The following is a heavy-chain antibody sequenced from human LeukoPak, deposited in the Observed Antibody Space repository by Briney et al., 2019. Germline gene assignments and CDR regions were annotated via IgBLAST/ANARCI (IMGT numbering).Heavy chain of an antibody. J-gene: IGHJ5*02. Sequence: SETLSLTCTVSGGSISSYYWSWIRQPPGKGLEWIGYIYYSGSTNYNPSLKSRVTISVDTSKNQFSLKLSSVTAADTAVYYCARDRAQEYYDFWSALGWFGPWGQGTLVTVSS. CDR2: IYYSGST. CDR3: ARDRAQEYYDFWSALGWFGP. V-gene: IGHV4-59*01. CDR1: GGSISSYY. D-gene: IGHD3-3*01.